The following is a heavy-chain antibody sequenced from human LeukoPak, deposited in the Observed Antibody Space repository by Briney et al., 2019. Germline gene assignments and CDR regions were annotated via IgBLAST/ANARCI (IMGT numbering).Heavy chain of an antibody. CDR1: GFTVSSNY. D-gene: IGHD2-2*02. CDR3: AKDMNIVVVPAAIPFDY. J-gene: IGHJ4*02. V-gene: IGHV3-66*01. Sequence: GGSLRLSCAVSGFTVSSNYMTWVRRAPGKGLEWVSIIYSGGSTYYADSVKGRFTISRDNSKNTLYLQMNSLRVEDTAVYYCAKDMNIVVVPAAIPFDYWGQGTLVTVSS. CDR2: IYSGGST.